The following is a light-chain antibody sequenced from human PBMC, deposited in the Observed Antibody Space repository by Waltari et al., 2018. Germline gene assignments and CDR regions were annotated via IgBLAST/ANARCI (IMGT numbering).Light chain of an antibody. CDR1: RTVSSN. V-gene: IGKV3-15*01. Sequence: EIVVTQSPATLSVSPGERATLSCRASRTVSSNFAWYQQKPGQAPRLLLYGSSLRATGVPARFSGSGSGTEFTLTISSLQSEDFAVYYCQQYDSWPRTFGQGTKVEIK. CDR3: QQYDSWPRT. J-gene: IGKJ1*01. CDR2: GSS.